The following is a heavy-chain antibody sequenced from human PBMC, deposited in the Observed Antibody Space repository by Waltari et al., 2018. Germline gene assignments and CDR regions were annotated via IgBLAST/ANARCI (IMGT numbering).Heavy chain of an antibody. CDR3: ARDVYYYGMDV. CDR1: GGSISSYY. CDR2: IYYSGST. V-gene: IGHV4-59*01. J-gene: IGHJ6*02. Sequence: QVQLQESGPGLVKPSETLSLTCTVSGGSISSYYWSWIRQPPGKGLEWIVYIYYSGSTNYNPSLKSRVTISVDTSKNQFSLKLSSVTAADTAVYYCARDVYYYGMDVWGQGTTVTVSS.